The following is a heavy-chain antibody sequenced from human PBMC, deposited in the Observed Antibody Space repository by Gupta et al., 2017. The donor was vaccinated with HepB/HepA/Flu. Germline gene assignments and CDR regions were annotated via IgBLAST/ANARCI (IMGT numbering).Heavy chain of an antibody. CDR1: GFTFSSHW. D-gene: IGHD2/OR15-2a*01. Sequence: EVQLVESGGGLVQPGGSLRLSCAASGFTFSSHWMNWVRQAPGKGLEWVANIKQDGSEKKYVASVKGRFTISRDNAKDSLYLQMDSLRAEDTAVYYCARGSGSTTRALDIWGQGTMVTVSS. CDR2: IKQDGSEK. V-gene: IGHV3-7*01. CDR3: ARGSGSTTRALDI. J-gene: IGHJ3*02.